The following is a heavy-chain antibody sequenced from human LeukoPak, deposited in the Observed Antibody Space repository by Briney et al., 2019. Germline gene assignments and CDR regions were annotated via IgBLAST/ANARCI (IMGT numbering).Heavy chain of an antibody. CDR3: ARGALTIFGVVLILGGDFDY. Sequence: GGSLRLSCAASGFTFTSYTMSWVRQAPGKGLEWVSYISSSSSTIYYADSVKGRFTISRDNAKNSLYLQMNSLRAEDTAVYYCARGALTIFGVVLILGGDFDYWGQGTLVTVSS. CDR1: GFTFTSYT. CDR2: ISSSSSTI. J-gene: IGHJ4*02. D-gene: IGHD3-3*01. V-gene: IGHV3-48*01.